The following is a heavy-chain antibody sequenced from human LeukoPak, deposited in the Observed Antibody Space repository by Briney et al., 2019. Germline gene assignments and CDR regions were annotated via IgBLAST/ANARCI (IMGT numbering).Heavy chain of an antibody. Sequence: GGSLRLSCAASGFTFSSYAMIWVRQAPGKGLEGVSAISGSGGSTYYADSVKGRFTISRDNSKNPLYLQMKSLSDEATAVYYCAKDPRKYSARYYYWGQGTLVTVSS. V-gene: IGHV3-23*01. CDR3: AKDPRKYSARYYY. CDR1: GFTFSSYA. D-gene: IGHD1-26*01. CDR2: ISGSGGST. J-gene: IGHJ4*02.